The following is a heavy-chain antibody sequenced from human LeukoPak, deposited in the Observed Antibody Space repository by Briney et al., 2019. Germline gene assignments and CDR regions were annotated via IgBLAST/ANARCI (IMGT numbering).Heavy chain of an antibody. J-gene: IGHJ5*02. V-gene: IGHV4-39*01. D-gene: IGHD2-15*01. CDR2: IYYSGST. CDR3: AREDCSGGSCYAHSWFDP. CDR1: RGSISSSSYY. Sequence: SETLSLTCTVSRGSISSSSYYWGWIRQPPGKGLEWIGSIYYSGSTYYNPSLKSRVTISVDTSKNQFSLKLSSVTAADTAVYYCAREDCSGGSCYAHSWFDPWGQGTLVTVSS.